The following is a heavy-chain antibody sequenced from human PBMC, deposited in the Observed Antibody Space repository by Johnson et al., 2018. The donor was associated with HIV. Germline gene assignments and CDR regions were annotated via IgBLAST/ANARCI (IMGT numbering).Heavy chain of an antibody. CDR2: IRYDGSNK. D-gene: IGHD2-15*01. J-gene: IGHJ3*02. V-gene: IGHV3-30*02. CDR1: GFTFSNYG. CDR3: AKGALRGGEYDAFDI. Sequence: QVQLVESGGGVVQPGGSLRLSCEVSGFTFSNYGMHWVRQAPGKGLEWVAFIRYDGSNKYYADSVKGRYTIFRDNSKNTLYMQMKSLRVEDTAVYYCAKGALRGGEYDAFDIWGQGTMVTVSS.